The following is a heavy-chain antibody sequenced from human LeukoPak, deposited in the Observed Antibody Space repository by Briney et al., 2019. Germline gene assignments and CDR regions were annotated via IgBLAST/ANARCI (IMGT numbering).Heavy chain of an antibody. CDR3: ARDNNLAWLAYYYYYMDV. V-gene: IGHV3-48*01. CDR2: ISSSSSTI. Sequence: GGSLRLSCAASGFTFSSYSMNWVRQAPGKGLEWVSYISSSSSTIYYADSVKGRFTISRDNAKNSLYLQMNSQRAEDTAVYYCARDNNLAWLAYYYYYMDVWGKGTTVTVSS. D-gene: IGHD6-19*01. CDR1: GFTFSSYS. J-gene: IGHJ6*03.